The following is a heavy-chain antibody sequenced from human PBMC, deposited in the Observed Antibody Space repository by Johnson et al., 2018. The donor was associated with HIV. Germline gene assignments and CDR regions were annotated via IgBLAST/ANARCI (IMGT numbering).Heavy chain of an antibody. V-gene: IGHV3-11*01. CDR1: GFTFSDYY. Sequence: QVQLVESGGGLVKPGGSLRLSCAASGFTFSDYYMSWIRQAPGKGLECLSYISSSGISIYYIDSVKGRFTISRDNAKNSLYLQMSSLKTEDTAVYYCTTGTSWYGAITFDIWGQGTMVTVSS. CDR2: ISSSGISI. CDR3: TTGTSWYGAITFDI. J-gene: IGHJ3*02. D-gene: IGHD6-13*01.